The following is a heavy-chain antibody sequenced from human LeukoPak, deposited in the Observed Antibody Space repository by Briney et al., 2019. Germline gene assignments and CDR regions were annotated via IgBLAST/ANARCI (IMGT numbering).Heavy chain of an antibody. V-gene: IGHV3-7*01. CDR3: ARGASVVAGNDNAFDI. CDR1: GFTFDDYG. CDR2: IKQDGSEK. D-gene: IGHD6-19*01. Sequence: PGGSLRLSCAASGFTFDDYGMSWVRQAPGKGLEWVANIKQDGSEKYYVDSVKGRFTISRDNSKNTLYLQMNSLTDEDTAVYYCARGASVVAGNDNAFDIWGRGTMVTVSS. J-gene: IGHJ3*02.